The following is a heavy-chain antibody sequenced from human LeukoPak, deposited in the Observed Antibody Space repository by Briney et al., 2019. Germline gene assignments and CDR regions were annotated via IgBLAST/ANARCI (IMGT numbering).Heavy chain of an antibody. J-gene: IGHJ5*01. D-gene: IGHD3-16*01. CDR3: ARLRSPSYEHWGGLDS. CDR1: GYSISNGYY. Sequence: SETLSLTCDVSGYSISNGYYWGWIRQPPGMGLEWIGSIFHSGNTYYNPSLRSRVSISVDTSTNEFSLKMTSVTAADTAMYYCARLRSPSYEHWGGLDSWGRGALVTVSS. CDR2: IFHSGNT. V-gene: IGHV4-38-2*01.